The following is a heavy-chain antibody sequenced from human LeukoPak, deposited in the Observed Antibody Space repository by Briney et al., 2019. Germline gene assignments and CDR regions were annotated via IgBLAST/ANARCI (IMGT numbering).Heavy chain of an antibody. J-gene: IGHJ4*02. CDR1: GFTFSSYT. CDR2: IGTSSTTI. D-gene: IGHD3-10*01. V-gene: IGHV3-48*01. CDR3: AKKSIGFDY. Sequence: GGSLRLSCAASGFTFSSYTMNWVRQPPGKGLEWVSNIGTSSTTIYYADSVKGRFTISRDNSKNTLYLQMNSLRAEDTAVYYCAKKSIGFDYWGQGTLVTVSS.